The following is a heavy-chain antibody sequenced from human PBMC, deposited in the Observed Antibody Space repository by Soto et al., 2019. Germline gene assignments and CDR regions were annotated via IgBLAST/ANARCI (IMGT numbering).Heavy chain of an antibody. CDR1: GSTLRSYW. D-gene: IGHD3-10*01. V-gene: IGHV3-7*01. CDR2: IKTEAREK. CDR3: ASGSGYGSGSSVNPYLDC. Sequence: PGGSLRLSCAAYGSTLRSYWTSWVRQAPGKGLEWLATIKTEAREKKHVDSVKGRFTASRNKAKNPLNLQMASLRAEAPAGYYCASGSGYGSGSSVNPYLDCWGRGTLVTVSS. J-gene: IGHJ4*01.